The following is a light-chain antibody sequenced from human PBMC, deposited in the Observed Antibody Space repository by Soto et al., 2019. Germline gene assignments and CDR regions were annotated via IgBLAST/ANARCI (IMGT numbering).Light chain of an antibody. CDR2: VTVDGRH. CDR3: QTWGTGVGV. Sequence: QPVLTQSPSASASLGASVKLTCTLNSGHSSYAITWHQQQPEKGPRYLMYVTVDGRHIKWDGIPDRFSGSSSGTERYLTISSLQSEDEADYYCQTWGTGVGVFGGGTKLTVL. J-gene: IGLJ3*02. V-gene: IGLV4-69*01. CDR1: SGHSSYA.